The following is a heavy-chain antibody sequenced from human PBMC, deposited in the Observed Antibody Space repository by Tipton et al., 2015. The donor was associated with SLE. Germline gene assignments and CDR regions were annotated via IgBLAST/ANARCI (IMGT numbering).Heavy chain of an antibody. V-gene: IGHV3-23*03. Sequence: LSLTCAASGFTFKNYAMSWVRQAPGKGLEWVSVIYSGLRTRYADSVTGRFTISRENWKSTLYLQMNRLRPEDTAIYYCAKAGDYVDNWGQGTLVTVSS. CDR1: GFTFKNYA. CDR2: IYSGLRT. J-gene: IGHJ4*02. CDR3: AKAGDYVDN.